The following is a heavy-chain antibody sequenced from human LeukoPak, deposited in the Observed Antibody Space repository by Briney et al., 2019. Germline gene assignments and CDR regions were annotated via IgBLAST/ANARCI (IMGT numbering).Heavy chain of an antibody. Sequence: RASVKVSCEASGYTFTGYYMHWVRQAPGQGLEWMGWINPNSGGTNYAQKLQGRVTMTRDTSISTAYMELSRLRSDDTAVYYCARVGITIFGVVMGNFDYWGQGTLVTVSS. V-gene: IGHV1-2*02. D-gene: IGHD3-3*01. J-gene: IGHJ4*02. CDR1: GYTFTGYY. CDR2: INPNSGGT. CDR3: ARVGITIFGVVMGNFDY.